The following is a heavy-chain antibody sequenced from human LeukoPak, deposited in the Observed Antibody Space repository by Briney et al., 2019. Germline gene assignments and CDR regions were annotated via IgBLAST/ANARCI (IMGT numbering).Heavy chain of an antibody. CDR2: ISSSSSYI. CDR3: ARGGLDSSSWYQGDY. J-gene: IGHJ4*02. V-gene: IGHV3-21*01. CDR1: AITFSTYA. Sequence: GGSLRLSCAASAITFSTYAMSWDRQAPGKGLEWVSSISSSSSYIYYAGSVKGRFTISRDNAKNSLYLQMNSLRAEDTAVYYCARGGLDSSSWYQGDYWGQGTLVTVSS. D-gene: IGHD6-13*01.